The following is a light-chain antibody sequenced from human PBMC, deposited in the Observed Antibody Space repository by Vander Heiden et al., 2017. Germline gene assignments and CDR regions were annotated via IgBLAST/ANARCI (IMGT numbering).Light chain of an antibody. CDR3: QSYDSSLSGYV. Sequence: QSVLTQPPSVSGAPGQRVTISCTGSSPNIGAGYDVHWYQQLPGTAPKLLIYGNSNRPSGVPDRFSGSKSGTSASLAITGFQAEDEADYYCQSYDSSLSGYVFGTGTKVTVL. J-gene: IGLJ1*01. CDR1: SPNIGAGYD. CDR2: GNS. V-gene: IGLV1-40*01.